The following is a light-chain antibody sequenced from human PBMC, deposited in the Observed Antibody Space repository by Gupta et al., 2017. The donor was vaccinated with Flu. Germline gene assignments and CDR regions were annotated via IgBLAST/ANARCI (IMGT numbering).Light chain of an antibody. CDR1: QSVLYSANNKNY. CDR3: QHNYSPPV. Sequence: DIVMTQSPDSLAVSLGERATINCKSSQSVLYSANNKNYLAWYQQQPGQPPKLLIYWASTRESGVPDRFSGSGSGTDFTLTSSRLQAEDVAVYYEQHNYSPPVFGQGTKVEIK. CDR2: WAS. J-gene: IGKJ2*01. V-gene: IGKV4-1*01.